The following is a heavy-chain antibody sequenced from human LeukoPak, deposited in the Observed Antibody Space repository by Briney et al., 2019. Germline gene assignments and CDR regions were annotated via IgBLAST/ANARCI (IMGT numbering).Heavy chain of an antibody. D-gene: IGHD3-22*01. Sequence: ETLSLTCAVYGGSFSGYYMSWVRQAPGKGLEWVSVIYSGGSTYYADSVKGRFTISRDNSKNTLYLQMNSLRAEDTAVYYCARVRFYYDSSGYVDYWGQGTLVTVSS. V-gene: IGHV3-66*01. CDR2: IYSGGST. J-gene: IGHJ4*02. CDR3: ARVRFYYDSSGYVDY. CDR1: GGSFSGYY.